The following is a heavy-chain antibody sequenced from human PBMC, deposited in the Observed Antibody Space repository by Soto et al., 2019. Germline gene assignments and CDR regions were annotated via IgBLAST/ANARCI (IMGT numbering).Heavy chain of an antibody. CDR1: GFTFSSYA. Sequence: GGSLRVSCAASGFTFSSYAMNWVRQAPGKGLEWVSAISGSGGSTYYADSVKGRFTISRDNSKNTLYLQMNNLRAEDTAEYNSSKALPSSRPHYYYYYGMDVWGQGTTVTSP. D-gene: IGHD1-26*01. V-gene: IGHV3-23*01. CDR2: ISGSGGST. J-gene: IGHJ6*02. CDR3: SKALPSSRPHYYYYYGMDV.